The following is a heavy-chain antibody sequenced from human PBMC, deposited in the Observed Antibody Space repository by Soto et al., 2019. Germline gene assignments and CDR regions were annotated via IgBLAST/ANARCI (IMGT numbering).Heavy chain of an antibody. V-gene: IGHV3-33*01. D-gene: IGHD3-3*01. CDR1: GFTFSSYG. Sequence: GGSLRLSCAASGFTFSSYGMHWVRQAPGKGLEWVAVIWYDGSNKYYADSVKGRFTISRDNSKNTLYLQMNSLRAEDTAVYYCARDSMGEGDFSSVFEYWGQGTLVTVSS. CDR3: ARDSMGEGDFSSVFEY. CDR2: IWYDGSNK. J-gene: IGHJ4*02.